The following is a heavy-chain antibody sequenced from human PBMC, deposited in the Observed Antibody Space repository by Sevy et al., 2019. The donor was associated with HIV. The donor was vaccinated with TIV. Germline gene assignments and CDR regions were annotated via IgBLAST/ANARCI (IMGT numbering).Heavy chain of an antibody. V-gene: IGHV3-7*03. CDR1: GFTFSNYW. Sequence: GGSLRLSCAASGFTFSNYWLSWVRQAPGKGLEWVANIKQDGTEKFYVDSVKGRFTISRDNAKNSLFLHMNSLRAEDTAIYYCAGDRRVEYGGHDYWGQGTLVTVSS. CDR2: IKQDGTEK. CDR3: AGDRRVEYGGHDY. J-gene: IGHJ4*02. D-gene: IGHD3-10*01.